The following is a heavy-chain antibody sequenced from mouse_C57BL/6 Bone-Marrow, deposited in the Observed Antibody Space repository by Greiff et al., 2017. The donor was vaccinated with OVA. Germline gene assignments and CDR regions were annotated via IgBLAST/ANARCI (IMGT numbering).Heavy chain of an antibody. Sequence: VQLQQSVAELVRPGASVKLSCTASGFNIKNTYMHWVKQRPEQGLEWIGRIDPANGNTKYAPKFQGKATITADTSSNTAYLQLSSLTSEDTALYYCARRRLTVVATYYAMDYWGQGTSVTVAS. J-gene: IGHJ4*01. V-gene: IGHV14-3*01. CDR1: GFNIKNTY. CDR2: IDPANGNT. D-gene: IGHD1-1*01. CDR3: ARRRLTVVATYYAMDY.